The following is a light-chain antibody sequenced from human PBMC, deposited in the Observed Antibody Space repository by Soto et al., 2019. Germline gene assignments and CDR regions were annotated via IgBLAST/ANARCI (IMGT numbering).Light chain of an antibody. CDR2: AAS. Sequence: QRTRWPSTDRATEVEGESVALGASQGINNWLAWYQQKPGKAPKLLIYAASSFQSGVPSWFRGRRSGTAFTPTISSLQPEDFATYSCPQGNTFPLTFGGGTKVDIK. CDR3: PQGNTFPLT. J-gene: IGKJ4*01. CDR1: QGINNW. V-gene: IGKV1-12*01.